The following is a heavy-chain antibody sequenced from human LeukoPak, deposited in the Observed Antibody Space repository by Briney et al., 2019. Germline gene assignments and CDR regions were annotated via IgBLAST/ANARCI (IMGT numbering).Heavy chain of an antibody. CDR2: ISGHTGNT. D-gene: IGHD3-16*01. CDR1: GYIFTNHA. J-gene: IGHJ5*02. CDR3: ARAEGDYDPLNWIDP. V-gene: IGHV1-18*01. Sequence: VASVTVSCKASGYIFTNHAITWVRQAPGQGLEGMGWISGHTGNTIYAQKVQGRLTITTDTSTSTAYMELRSLTSDDTAVYYCARAEGDYDPLNWIDPWGQGTRVTVSS.